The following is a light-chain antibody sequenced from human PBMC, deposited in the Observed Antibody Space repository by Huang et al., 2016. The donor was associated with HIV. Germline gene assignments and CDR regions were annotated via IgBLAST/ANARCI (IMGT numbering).Light chain of an antibody. CDR3: MQSLQTIT. J-gene: IGKJ5*01. CDR1: QSLLHSNGYNY. CDR2: LVS. Sequence: DIVMTQSPLSLSVTPGEPASISCRSSQSLLHSNGYNYLDWYLQRPGQSPQLRIYLVSNRASGVPDRFSGSGSGTDFTLKISRVEAEDIGVYYCMQSLQTITFGQGTRLEIK. V-gene: IGKV2-28*01.